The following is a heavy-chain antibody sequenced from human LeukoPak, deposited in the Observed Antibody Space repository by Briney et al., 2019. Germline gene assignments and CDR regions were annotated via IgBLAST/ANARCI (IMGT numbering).Heavy chain of an antibody. CDR3: ARDSQTSSSSYYFDY. CDR2: TNAGNGNT. CDR1: GYTFTSYA. V-gene: IGHV1-3*01. D-gene: IGHD6-13*01. Sequence: ASVKVSCKASGYTFTSYAMHWVRQAPGQRLEWMGWTNAGNGNTKYSQKFQGRVTITRDTSASTAYMELSSLGSEDTAVYYCARDSQTSSSSYYFDYWGQGTLVTVSS. J-gene: IGHJ4*02.